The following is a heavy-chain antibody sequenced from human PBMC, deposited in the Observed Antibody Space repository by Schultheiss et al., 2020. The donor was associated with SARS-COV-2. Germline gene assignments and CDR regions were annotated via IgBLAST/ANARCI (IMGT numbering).Heavy chain of an antibody. V-gene: IGHV3-21*05. CDR3: ATDPPTGIPFDC. CDR2: ISSSSSYI. CDR1: GFTFSSYW. J-gene: IGHJ4*02. D-gene: IGHD1-1*01. Sequence: GGSLRLSCAASGFTFSSYWMHWVRQAPGKGLEWVSYISSSSSYIYYADSVKGRFTISRDNSKNMLFLQMNSLRVEDTAIYYCATDPPTGIPFDCWGQGTLVTVSS.